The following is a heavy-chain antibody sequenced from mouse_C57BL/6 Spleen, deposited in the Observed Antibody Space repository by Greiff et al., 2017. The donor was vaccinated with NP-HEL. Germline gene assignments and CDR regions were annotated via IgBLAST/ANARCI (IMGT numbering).Heavy chain of an antibody. CDR1: GFTFSSYA. J-gene: IGHJ4*01. Sequence: EVKLVESGGGLVKPGGSLKLSCAASGFTFSSYAMSWVRQTPEKRLEWVATISDGGSYTYDPDNVKGRFTISRDNAKNNLYLQMSHLKSEDTAMYYCARDGDYDEGYAMDYWGQGTSVTVSS. CDR2: ISDGGSYT. D-gene: IGHD2-4*01. V-gene: IGHV5-4*01. CDR3: ARDGDYDEGYAMDY.